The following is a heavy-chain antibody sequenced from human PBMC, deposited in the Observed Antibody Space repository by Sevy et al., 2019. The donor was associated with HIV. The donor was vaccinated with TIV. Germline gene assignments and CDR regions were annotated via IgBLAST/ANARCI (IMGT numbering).Heavy chain of an antibody. D-gene: IGHD5-18*01. V-gene: IGHV4-59*01. CDR1: GGSISSYF. CDR2: IYYSGNT. CDR3: ARDFKGGDGYRSNGMDV. Sequence: SETLSLTCTVSGGSISSYFWSWIRQPPGKGLEWIGYIYYSGNTNYNPSLKSRVTISVDTSKNQFSLKLRSVAAADTAVYYCARDFKGGDGYRSNGMDVWGQGTTVTVSS. J-gene: IGHJ6*02.